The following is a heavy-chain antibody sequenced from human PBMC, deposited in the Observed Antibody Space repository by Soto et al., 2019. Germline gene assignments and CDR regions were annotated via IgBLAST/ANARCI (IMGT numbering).Heavy chain of an antibody. CDR1: GGSISSGDYY. J-gene: IGHJ4*02. V-gene: IGHV4-30-4*01. CDR3: ASAPLRVRGVHY. CDR2: IYSSGST. D-gene: IGHD3-10*01. Sequence: QVQLQESGPGLVKPSQTLSLTCTVSGGSISSGDYYWSWIRQPPGKGLEWIGYIYSSGSTYYNPSLKRRVTISVDTSKNQFSLKLSSVTAADTAVYYCASAPLRVRGVHYWGQGTMVTVSS.